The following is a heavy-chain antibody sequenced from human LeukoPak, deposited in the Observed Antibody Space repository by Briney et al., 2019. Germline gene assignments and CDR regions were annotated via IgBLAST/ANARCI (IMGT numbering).Heavy chain of an antibody. V-gene: IGHV5-51*01. CDR3: AKTELVAATPDTFDI. CDR1: GYSFTSYW. Sequence: GESLKISCKGSGYSFTSYWIAWVRQVPGKGLEWTGIIYPGDSDTRYSPSFQGQVTISADKSFSAAYLQWSSLKASDTAMYYCAKTELVAATPDTFDIWGQGTMVTVSS. CDR2: IYPGDSDT. D-gene: IGHD2-15*01. J-gene: IGHJ3*02.